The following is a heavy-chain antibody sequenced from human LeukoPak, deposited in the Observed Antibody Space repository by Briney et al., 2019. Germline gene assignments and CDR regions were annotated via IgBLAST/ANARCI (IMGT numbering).Heavy chain of an antibody. Sequence: GESLKISCKGSGYSFTSYWIGWVRQLPGKGLEWMGIIYPGDSDTRYSPSFQGQVTISADKSISTAYLQWSSLKASGTAMYYCARAFGYCSSTSCFGGYFDYWGQGTLVTVSS. CDR2: IYPGDSDT. J-gene: IGHJ4*02. V-gene: IGHV5-51*01. D-gene: IGHD2-2*03. CDR1: GYSFTSYW. CDR3: ARAFGYCSSTSCFGGYFDY.